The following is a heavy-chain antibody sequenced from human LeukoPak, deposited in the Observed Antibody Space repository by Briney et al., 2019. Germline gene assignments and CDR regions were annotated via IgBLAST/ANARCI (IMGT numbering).Heavy chain of an antibody. CDR3: AKWVPRSLESIYGMDV. CDR1: GFKFSDYA. V-gene: IGHV3-23*01. J-gene: IGHJ6*02. D-gene: IGHD3-3*01. Sequence: GGSLRLSCAASGFKFSDYAMNWVRQAPGKGLEWVSGMSGTGGTSYYADSAKGRFTTSRDNSKSTLDLQMNSLRAEDTAVYYCAKWVPRSLESIYGMDVWGQGTTVTVSS. CDR2: MSGTGGTS.